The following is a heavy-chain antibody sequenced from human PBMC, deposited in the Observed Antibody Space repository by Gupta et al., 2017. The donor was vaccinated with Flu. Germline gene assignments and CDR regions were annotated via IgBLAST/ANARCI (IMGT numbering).Heavy chain of an antibody. D-gene: IGHD1-26*01. V-gene: IGHV3-7*01. J-gene: IGHJ4*02. Sequence: MAGVRQAPGKGLEWVAHIKEDGTEKYYLDSVNGRFTISKDDAKSFLFLEMNSLRAEDTAGYFCVRGGWELDYWGQGTLVNVSS. CDR3: VRGGWELDY. CDR2: IKEDGTEK.